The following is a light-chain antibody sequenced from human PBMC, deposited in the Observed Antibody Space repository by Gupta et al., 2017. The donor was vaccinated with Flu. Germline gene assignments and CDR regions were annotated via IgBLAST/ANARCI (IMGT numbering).Light chain of an antibody. CDR2: STN. V-gene: IGLV8-61*01. CDR1: SGSVSTSYY. CDR3: VLYMGSGIWV. J-gene: IGLJ3*02. Sequence: QTVVTPDPSFSVSPGLTVPLTCALSSGSVSTSYYPSWYQQTPGQAPRTLVYSTNSRSSGVPDRFSGSILGKKAARTIAGAQADDECDYYCVLYMGSGIWVFGGGTKLT.